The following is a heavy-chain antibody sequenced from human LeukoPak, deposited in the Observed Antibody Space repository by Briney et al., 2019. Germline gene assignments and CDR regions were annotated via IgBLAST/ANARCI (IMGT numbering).Heavy chain of an antibody. D-gene: IGHD3-3*01. V-gene: IGHV3-23*01. CDR1: GFTFSSYA. Sequence: PGGSLRLSCAASGFTFSSYAMSWVRQAPGKGLEWVSAISGSGGSTYYADSVKGRFTIPRDNSKNTLYLQMNSLRAEDTAVYYCAKAQFLEWLFDAFDIWGQGTVVTVSS. CDR3: AKAQFLEWLFDAFDI. J-gene: IGHJ3*02. CDR2: ISGSGGST.